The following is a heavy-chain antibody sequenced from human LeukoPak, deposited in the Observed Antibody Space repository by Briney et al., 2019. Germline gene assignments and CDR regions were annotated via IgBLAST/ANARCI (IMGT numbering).Heavy chain of an antibody. D-gene: IGHD6-13*01. V-gene: IGHV4-59*01. CDR2: IYHSGST. J-gene: IGHJ4*02. CDR1: GGSISTYY. CDR3: ARDSGYSSSWYFSGLDY. Sequence: SETLSLTCTVSGGSISTYYWSWIRQPPGKGLEWIGYIYHSGSTKYNPSLKSRVTISVDTSQNQFSLKLSSVTAADTAVYYCARDSGYSSSWYFSGLDYWGQGTLVTVSS.